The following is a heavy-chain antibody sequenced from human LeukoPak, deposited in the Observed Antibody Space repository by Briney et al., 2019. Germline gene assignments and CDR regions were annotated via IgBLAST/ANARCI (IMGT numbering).Heavy chain of an antibody. D-gene: IGHD2-8*01. CDR1: GYTFTSYY. V-gene: IGHV1-46*01. CDR3: AISTSTKPFDY. Sequence: ASVKVSCKASGYTFTSYYMHWVRQAPGQGLEWMGIINPSGGSTSYAQKFQGRVTMTRDTSTSTVYMELSSLRSEDTAVYYCAISTSTKPFDYWGQGTLVTVSS. CDR2: INPSGGST. J-gene: IGHJ4*02.